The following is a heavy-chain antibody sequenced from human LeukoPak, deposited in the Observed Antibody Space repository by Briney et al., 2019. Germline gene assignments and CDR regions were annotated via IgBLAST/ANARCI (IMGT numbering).Heavy chain of an antibody. CDR1: GFTFSDYA. D-gene: IGHD1-14*01. V-gene: IGHV3-21*01. CDR3: ARDINFDP. Sequence: PGGSLRLSCAASGFTFSDYAMAWVRQVPGKGLEWVSGISGSGGTIYYADSVKGRFTISRDNAKNSLYLQMNSLRAEDTAVYYCARDINFDPWGQGTLVTVSS. CDR2: ISGSGGTI. J-gene: IGHJ5*02.